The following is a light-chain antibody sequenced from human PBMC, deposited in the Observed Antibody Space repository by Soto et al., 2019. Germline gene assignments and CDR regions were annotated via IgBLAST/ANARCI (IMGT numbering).Light chain of an antibody. Sequence: EIVMTQSPATLSVSPGERATLSCRANQSVRSNLAWYQQKPGQAPRLLIYGASARATGIPARSSGSGSGTEFTLTISSLQSEDFAIYYCQQYNNWPSFGFGGGTKVEIK. V-gene: IGKV3-15*01. CDR1: QSVRSN. CDR2: GAS. J-gene: IGKJ4*01. CDR3: QQYNNWPSFG.